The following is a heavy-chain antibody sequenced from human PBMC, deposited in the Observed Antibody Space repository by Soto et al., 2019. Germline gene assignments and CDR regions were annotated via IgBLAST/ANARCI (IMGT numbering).Heavy chain of an antibody. J-gene: IGHJ6*02. CDR2: ISAYNGNT. V-gene: IGHV1-18*01. Sequence: ASVKVSCKASGYTFTSYGISWVRQAPGQGLEWMGWISAYNGNTNYAQKLQGRVTMTTDTSTSTAYMELRSLRSDDTAVYYCARDPWVVAEGGPHPSYYYYGMDVWGQGTTVTVS. D-gene: IGHD2-15*01. CDR3: ARDPWVVAEGGPHPSYYYYGMDV. CDR1: GYTFTSYG.